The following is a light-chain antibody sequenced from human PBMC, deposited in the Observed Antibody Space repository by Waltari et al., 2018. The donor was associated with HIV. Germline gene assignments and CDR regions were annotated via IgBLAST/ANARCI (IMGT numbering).Light chain of an antibody. J-gene: IGLJ3*02. CDR1: SSDVGRYTY. CDR3: SSYPGSFPWV. V-gene: IGLV2-8*01. CDR2: EVT. Sequence: QSALTQPPSASGSPGQSVTISCTGSSSDVGRYTYVSWYQQHPGKAPKLIIYEVTKRPSGVPDRFSGSKSGNTASLTVSGLRAEDEADYYCSSYPGSFPWVFGGGTKLTVL.